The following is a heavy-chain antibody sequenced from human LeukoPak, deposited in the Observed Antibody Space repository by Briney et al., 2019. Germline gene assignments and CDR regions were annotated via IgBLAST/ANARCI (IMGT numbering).Heavy chain of an antibody. Sequence: GGSLRLSCAASGFTFSSYAMSWVRQAPGKGLEWVSAITGSAGSTVYADSVKGRFTISRDNSKNTLYLQMNSLRGEDTAVYYCAKDGRFLPRYYGSGSYFEDSWGQGTLVTVSS. CDR3: AKDGRFLPRYYGSGSYFEDS. D-gene: IGHD3-10*01. J-gene: IGHJ4*02. V-gene: IGHV3-23*01. CDR2: ITGSAGST. CDR1: GFTFSSYA.